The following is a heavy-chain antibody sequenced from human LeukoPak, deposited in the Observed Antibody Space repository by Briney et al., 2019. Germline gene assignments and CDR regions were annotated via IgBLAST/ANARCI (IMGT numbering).Heavy chain of an antibody. CDR3: ARWGPPTVTTPYYFDY. V-gene: IGHV4-30-2*01. CDR1: GGSISSGGYY. CDR2: IYHSGST. D-gene: IGHD4-11*01. Sequence: SETLSLTCTVSGGSISSGGYYWSWIRQPPGKGLEWIGYIYHSGSTYYNPSLKSRVTISVDRSKNQFSLKLSSVTAADTAVYYCARWGPPTVTTPYYFDYWGQGTLVTVSS. J-gene: IGHJ4*02.